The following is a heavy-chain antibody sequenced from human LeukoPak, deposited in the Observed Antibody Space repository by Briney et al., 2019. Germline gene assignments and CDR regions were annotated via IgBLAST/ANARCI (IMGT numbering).Heavy chain of an antibody. V-gene: IGHV3-33*06. CDR1: GFTFSSYG. Sequence: PGGSLRLSCAASGFTFSSYGMHWVRQAPGKGLEWVAVIWYDGSNKYYADSVKGRFTISRDNSKNTLYLQMNSLRAEDTAVYYCAKEMQQLVRRSWFDPWGQGTLVTVSS. CDR3: AKEMQQLVRRSWFDP. D-gene: IGHD6-13*01. CDR2: IWYDGSNK. J-gene: IGHJ5*02.